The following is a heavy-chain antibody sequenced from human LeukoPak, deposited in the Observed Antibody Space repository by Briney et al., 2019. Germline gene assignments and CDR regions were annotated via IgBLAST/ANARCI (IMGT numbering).Heavy chain of an antibody. J-gene: IGHJ4*02. Sequence: GGSLRLSCAASGFTVSSNYMSWVRQAPGKGLEWVSVIYSGGSTYYADSVKGRFTISRDNSKNTLYLQMNSLRAEDTAVYYCARADYDILTGYYHLDYWGQGTLVTVSS. CDR3: ARADYDILTGYYHLDY. D-gene: IGHD3-9*01. CDR1: GFTVSSNY. V-gene: IGHV3-53*01. CDR2: IYSGGST.